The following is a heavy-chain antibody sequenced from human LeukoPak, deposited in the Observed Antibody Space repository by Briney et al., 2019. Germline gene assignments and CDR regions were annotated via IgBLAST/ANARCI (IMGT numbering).Heavy chain of an antibody. J-gene: IGHJ4*02. V-gene: IGHV3-30*02. CDR1: GFTFSSYG. D-gene: IGHD4-11*01. CDR3: AKGKHSNLDYFDY. CDR2: IRYDGSNK. Sequence: GGSLRLSCAASGFTFSSYGMHWVRQAPGKGLEWVAFIRYDGSNKYYANSVKGRFTISRDNSKNTLYLQMNSLRAEDTALYYCAKGKHSNLDYFDYWGQGTLVTVSS.